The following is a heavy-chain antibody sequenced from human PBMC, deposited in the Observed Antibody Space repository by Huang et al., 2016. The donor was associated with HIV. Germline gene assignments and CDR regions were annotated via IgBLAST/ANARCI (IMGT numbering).Heavy chain of an antibody. Sequence: QVQLVQSGPEVKSPGASVKVTCKASGYTFTNFAVLWVRQAPGKRPEWLGWINAGTGDTNYSQKFQGRVTISRDTSTSTAYLELSSLSSDDTAIYCCARGWLQLWYLADWGQGSLVTVSS. V-gene: IGHV1-3*01. CDR2: INAGTGDT. CDR1: GYTFTNFA. D-gene: IGHD5-12*01. CDR3: ARGWLQLWYLAD. J-gene: IGHJ4*02.